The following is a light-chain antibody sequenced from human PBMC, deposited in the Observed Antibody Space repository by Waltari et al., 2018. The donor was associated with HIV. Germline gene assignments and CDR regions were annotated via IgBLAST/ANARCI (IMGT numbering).Light chain of an antibody. CDR3: HQYGGSPRT. V-gene: IGKV3-20*01. J-gene: IGKJ2*01. CDR2: GAS. CDR1: QSLSSSY. Sequence: EIVLMQSPGTLSLSPGERATLSCRASQSLSSSYLAWYQQKPGQAPRLLIYGASRRATGIPDRFSGSGSGTDFTLTISRLEPEDSAVYFCHQYGGSPRTFGQGPSWRS.